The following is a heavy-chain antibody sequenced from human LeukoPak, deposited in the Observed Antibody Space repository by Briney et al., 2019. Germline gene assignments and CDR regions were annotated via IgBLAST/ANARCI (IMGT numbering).Heavy chain of an antibody. J-gene: IGHJ4*02. Sequence: ASVKVSCKASGGTFSSYAISWVRQAPGQGLEWMGGIIPIFGTANYAQKFQGRVTITADESTSTAYMELSSLRSEDTAVYCCARAGTTRYYFDYWGQGTLVTVSS. V-gene: IGHV1-69*13. D-gene: IGHD1-1*01. CDR1: GGTFSSYA. CDR2: IIPIFGTA. CDR3: ARAGTTRYYFDY.